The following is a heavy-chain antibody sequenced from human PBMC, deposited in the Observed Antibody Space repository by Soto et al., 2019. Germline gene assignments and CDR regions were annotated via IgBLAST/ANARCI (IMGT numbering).Heavy chain of an antibody. CDR1: GFTFSSYG. V-gene: IGHV3-30*18. Sequence: QPGGSLRLSCAASGFTFSSYGMHWVRQAPGKGLEWVAVISYDGSNKYYADSVKGRFTISRDNSKNTLYLQMNSLRAEDTAVYYCAKDLAAVGGMDVWGQGTTVTVSS. CDR2: ISYDGSNK. D-gene: IGHD6-25*01. CDR3: AKDLAAVGGMDV. J-gene: IGHJ6*02.